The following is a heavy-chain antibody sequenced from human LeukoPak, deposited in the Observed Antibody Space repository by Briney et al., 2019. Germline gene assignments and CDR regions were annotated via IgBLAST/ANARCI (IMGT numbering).Heavy chain of an antibody. J-gene: IGHJ4*02. CDR1: GFTISNYV. CDR3: AKDSTGYGSGNYDF. D-gene: IGHD3-10*01. Sequence: GGSLRLSCAASGFTISNYVMTRVRQAPGKGLEWVSSITGGGGSTYYADSVKGRFTISRDNSKKTLYLQMNSLRAEDTAVYYCAKDSTGYGSGNYDFWGQGTLVTVSS. CDR2: ITGGGGST. V-gene: IGHV3-23*01.